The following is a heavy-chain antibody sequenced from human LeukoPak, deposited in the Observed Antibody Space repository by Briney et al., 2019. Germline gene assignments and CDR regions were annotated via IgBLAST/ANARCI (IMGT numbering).Heavy chain of an antibody. CDR2: IYYSGST. V-gene: IGHV4-59*08. Sequence: PSETLSLTCTVSGGSMSSYYWSWIRQPPGKGLEWIGYIYYSGSTKYNPSLKSRVTISVDTSKNQFSLQLSSVTAADTAVYYCARGARAGYNLEPFDYWGQGTLVTVSS. D-gene: IGHD5-24*01. J-gene: IGHJ4*02. CDR3: ARGARAGYNLEPFDY. CDR1: GGSMSSYY.